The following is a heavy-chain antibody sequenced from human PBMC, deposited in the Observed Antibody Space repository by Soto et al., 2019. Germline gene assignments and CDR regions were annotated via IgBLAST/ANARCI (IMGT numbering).Heavy chain of an antibody. J-gene: IGHJ4*02. V-gene: IGHV3-23*01. Sequence: GGSLRLSCEASGFAFSVYTMNWVRQTPGKGLQWVSGIFGSGGSISYADSVKGRFTISRDNSKNTLYLQMNSLRAEDTAVYYCAKDVRVSTYYYDSSGSLDYWGQGTLVTVSS. D-gene: IGHD3-22*01. CDR1: GFAFSVYT. CDR3: AKDVRVSTYYYDSSGSLDY. CDR2: IFGSGGSI.